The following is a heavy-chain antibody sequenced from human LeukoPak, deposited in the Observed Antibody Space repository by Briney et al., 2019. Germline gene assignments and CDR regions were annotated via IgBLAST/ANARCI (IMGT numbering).Heavy chain of an antibody. CDR3: ASSRLAGALDY. CDR2: ISDSGDST. V-gene: IGHV3-23*01. Sequence: GGSLRLSCAASGFTISTYVMSWVRQAPGKGLEWVSVISDSGDSTYYADSVKGRFTISRENSKNTLYLQMNSLRAEDSAVYYCASSRLAGALDYWGQGTLVTVSS. CDR1: GFTISTYV. D-gene: IGHD6-13*01. J-gene: IGHJ4*02.